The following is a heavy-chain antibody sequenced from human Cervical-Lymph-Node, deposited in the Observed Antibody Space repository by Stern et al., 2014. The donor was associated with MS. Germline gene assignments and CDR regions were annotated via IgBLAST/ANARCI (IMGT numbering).Heavy chain of an antibody. CDR3: ARHFDWLLGAEDYGMDV. V-gene: IGHV1-69*01. J-gene: IGHJ6*02. Sequence: MQLVESGAEVKQPGSSVNVSCKASGGTFRSYGFSWVRQAPGQGLEWMGGILPIFGVTNYEQKYQGRVTIIADESTNTVYMELSSLRSEDTAVYYCARHFDWLLGAEDYGMDVWGQGTTVTVSS. CDR1: GGTFRSYG. CDR2: ILPIFGVT. D-gene: IGHD3-9*01.